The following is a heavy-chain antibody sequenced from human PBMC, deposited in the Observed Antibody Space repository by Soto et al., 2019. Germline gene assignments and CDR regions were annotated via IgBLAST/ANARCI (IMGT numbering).Heavy chain of an antibody. V-gene: IGHV4-31*01. CDR1: GGSINTGGYY. CDR3: VRRLDDTVDTFFNRFDP. J-gene: IGHJ5*02. Sequence: QVQLQESGPRLVKPSQTLSLTCTVSGGSINTGGYYWGWIRQLPGEGLEWIGDVFYTGTAFYNPSLKSLSAISLDASAIQFLLQMSSVTAADTAIYYCVRRLDDTVDTFFNRFDPWGPGILVTVSS. D-gene: IGHD3-9*01. CDR2: VFYTGTA.